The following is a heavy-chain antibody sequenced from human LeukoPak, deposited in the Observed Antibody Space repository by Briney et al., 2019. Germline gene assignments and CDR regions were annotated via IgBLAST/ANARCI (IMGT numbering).Heavy chain of an antibody. CDR3: ARDTGYYDSSGYYFLLRYYYGMDV. J-gene: IGHJ6*02. D-gene: IGHD3-22*01. CDR1: GYTFTSYY. V-gene: IGHV1-46*01. CDR2: INPSGGST. Sequence: GASVKVSCKASGYTFTSYYMHWVRQAPGQGLEWMGIINPSGGSTSYAQKFQGRVTMTRDTSTSTVYMELSSLRSEDTAVYYCARDTGYYDSSGYYFLLRYYYGMDVWGQGTTVTVS.